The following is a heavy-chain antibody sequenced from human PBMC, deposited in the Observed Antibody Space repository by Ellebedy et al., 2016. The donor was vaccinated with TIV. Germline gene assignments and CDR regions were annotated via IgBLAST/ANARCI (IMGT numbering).Heavy chain of an antibody. J-gene: IGHJ4*02. CDR1: PDSISNYY. CDR3: ARGGGGDCGGDCYSDN. V-gene: IGHV4-59*01. CDR2: TYVDGST. D-gene: IGHD2-21*02. Sequence: SETLSLTXTVPPDSISNYYWSWIRQAPGKGLDYIGYTYVDGSTYSNPSLKSRLTLAVDTSKNQFSLTLSSVTTADTARYYCARGGGGDCGGDCYSDNWGQGILVSVSS.